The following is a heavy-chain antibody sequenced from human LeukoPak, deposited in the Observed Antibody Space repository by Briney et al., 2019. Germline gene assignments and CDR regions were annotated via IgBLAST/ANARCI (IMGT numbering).Heavy chain of an antibody. CDR1: GGSISTSNYY. CDR2: VYYSGST. V-gene: IGHV4-39*01. J-gene: IGHJ5*02. CDR3: AKPRTRLAWFDP. D-gene: IGHD6-19*01. Sequence: SETLSLTCTVSGGSISTSNYYWGWIRQPPGKGLEWIGSVYYSGSTYYNPSLKSRVTTSVDTSKNQFSLKVRSVTAADTAVYYCAKPRTRLAWFDPWGQGTLVTVSS.